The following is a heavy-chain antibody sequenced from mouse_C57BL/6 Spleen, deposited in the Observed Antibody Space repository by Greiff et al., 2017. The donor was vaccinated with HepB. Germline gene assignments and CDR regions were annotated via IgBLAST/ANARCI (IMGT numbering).Heavy chain of an antibody. Sequence: QVQLQQSGAELARPGASVKLSCKASGYTFTSYGISWVKQRTGQGLEWIGEIYPRSGNTYYNEKFKGKATLTADKSSSTAYMELRSLTSEDSAVYFCARMGVYGSSEGPFAYWGQGTLVTVSA. J-gene: IGHJ3*01. V-gene: IGHV1-81*01. D-gene: IGHD1-1*01. CDR2: IYPRSGNT. CDR1: GYTFTSYG. CDR3: ARMGVYGSSEGPFAY.